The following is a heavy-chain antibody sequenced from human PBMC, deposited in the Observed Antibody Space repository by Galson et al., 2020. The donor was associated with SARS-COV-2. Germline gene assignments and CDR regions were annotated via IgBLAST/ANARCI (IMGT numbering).Heavy chain of an antibody. CDR2: IKQDGSEK. Sequence: GESLKISCAASGFTFSSYWMSWVRQAPGKGLEWVANIKQDGSEKYYVDSVKGRFTISRDNAKNSLYLQMNSLRAEDTAVYYCARSGLDYYDSSGYYNDAFDIWGQGTMVTVSS. CDR1: GFTFSSYW. CDR3: ARSGLDYYDSSGYYNDAFDI. V-gene: IGHV3-7*03. J-gene: IGHJ3*02. D-gene: IGHD3-22*01.